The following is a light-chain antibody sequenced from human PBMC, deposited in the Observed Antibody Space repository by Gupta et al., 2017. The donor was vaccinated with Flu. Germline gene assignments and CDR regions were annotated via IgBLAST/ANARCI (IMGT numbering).Light chain of an antibody. CDR1: SSHIDNNY. V-gene: IGLV1-51*01. CDR2: DNN. CDR3: GTWDSSLSAWV. J-gene: IGLJ3*02. Sequence: KDTISFPGSSSHIDNNYVAWYQQLPGTAPKLLIYDNNKRPSGIPDRFSGSKSDTSATLGITRLQTGEEADYYCGTWDSSLSAWVFGGGTKLTVL.